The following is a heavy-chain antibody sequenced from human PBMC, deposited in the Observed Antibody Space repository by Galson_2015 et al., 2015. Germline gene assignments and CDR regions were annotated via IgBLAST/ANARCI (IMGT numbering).Heavy chain of an antibody. Sequence: QVQLQESGPGLVKPSETLSLTCTVSGGSVSSGSYYWSWIRQPPGKGLEWIGYIYYNGSTNYNPPLHSRVTISVDTSKNQFSLKLSSVTAADTAVYYCARYGDSDYWGPGTLVTVSS. V-gene: IGHV4-61*01. CDR2: IYYNGST. CDR3: ARYGDSDY. J-gene: IGHJ4*02. D-gene: IGHD4-17*01. CDR1: GGSVSSGSYY.